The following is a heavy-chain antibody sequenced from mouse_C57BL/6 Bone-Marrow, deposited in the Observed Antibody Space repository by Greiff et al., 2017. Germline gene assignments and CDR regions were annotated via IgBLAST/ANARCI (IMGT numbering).Heavy chain of an antibody. CDR1: GFTFSSYA. V-gene: IGHV5-4*01. CDR2: ISDGGSYT. Sequence: EVQLVESGGGLVKPGGSLKLSCAASGFTFSSYAMSWVRQTPEKRLEWVATISDGGSYTYYPDNVKGRFTISRDNAKNNLYLQRSHLKSEATAMYSGARGSPTMITTYVDYWGQGTTLTVSS. J-gene: IGHJ2*01. CDR3: ARGSPTMITTYVDY. D-gene: IGHD2-4*01.